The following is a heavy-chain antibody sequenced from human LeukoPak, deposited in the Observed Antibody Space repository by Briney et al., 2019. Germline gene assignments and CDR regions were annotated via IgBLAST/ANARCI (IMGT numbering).Heavy chain of an antibody. D-gene: IGHD3-3*01. CDR3: ARGQLRFLEWLKFDP. CDR2: FNHSGST. Sequence: PSETLSLTCAVYGGSFSGYYWSWIRQPPGKGLKWIGEFNHSGSTNYNPSLKSRVTISIDTSKNQFSLKLSSVTAADTAVYYCARGQLRFLEWLKFDPWGQGTLVTVSS. CDR1: GGSFSGYY. J-gene: IGHJ5*02. V-gene: IGHV4-34*01.